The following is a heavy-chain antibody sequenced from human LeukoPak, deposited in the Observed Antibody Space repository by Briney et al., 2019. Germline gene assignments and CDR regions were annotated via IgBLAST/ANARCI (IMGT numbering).Heavy chain of an antibody. CDR2: IYYSGST. CDR1: GGSISSSSYY. D-gene: IGHD1-1*01. CDR3: ARGGTTGTRDAFDI. Sequence: SETLSLTCTVSGGSISSSSYYWGWIRQPPGKGLEWIGNIYYSGSTYYNPSLKSRVTISVDTSKNQFSLKLSSVTAADTAVYYCARGGTTGTRDAFDIWGQGTMVTVSS. V-gene: IGHV4-39*07. J-gene: IGHJ3*02.